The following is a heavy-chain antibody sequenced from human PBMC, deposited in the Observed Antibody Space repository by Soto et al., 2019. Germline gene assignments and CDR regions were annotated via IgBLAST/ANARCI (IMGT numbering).Heavy chain of an antibody. J-gene: IGHJ5*02. Sequence: PSETLSLTCTVSGGSIATSSYFWAWSRRPPCKGLEWIWSIDYRGTIYNNPSLKSQVTISLDTSMNHFSLKLDSVTAADTALYYCSRLAPEGFDPWGQGXLVTVHS. CDR2: IDYRGTI. V-gene: IGHV4-39*02. CDR3: SRLAPEGFDP. CDR1: GGSIATSSYF.